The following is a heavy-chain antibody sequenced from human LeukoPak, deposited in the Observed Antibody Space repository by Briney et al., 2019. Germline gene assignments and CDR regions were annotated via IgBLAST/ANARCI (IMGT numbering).Heavy chain of an antibody. J-gene: IGHJ6*03. Sequence: PGRSLRLSCAASGFTFSSYWMHWVRQAPGEGLVWVSRINSDGSSTSYADSVKGRFTISRDNAKNTLYLQMNSLRAEDTALYYCARGGYSYGPPSTSYYYMDVWGKGTTVTVSS. CDR1: GFTFSSYW. CDR3: ARGGYSYGPPSTSYYYMDV. V-gene: IGHV3-74*01. CDR2: INSDGSST. D-gene: IGHD5-18*01.